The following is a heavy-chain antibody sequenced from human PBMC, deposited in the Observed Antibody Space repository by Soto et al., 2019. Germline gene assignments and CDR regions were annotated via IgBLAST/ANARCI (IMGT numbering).Heavy chain of an antibody. CDR2: ISSSGSTI. V-gene: IGHV3-48*03. J-gene: IGHJ4*02. CDR1: GFTFSSYE. Sequence: PGGSLRLSCAVSGFTFSSYEMNWVRQAPGKGLEWVSYISSSGSTIYYADSVKGRFTISRDNAKNSLYLQMNSLRAEDTAVYYCARDQIVVAPFDYWGQGTLVTVSS. D-gene: IGHD3-22*01. CDR3: ARDQIVVAPFDY.